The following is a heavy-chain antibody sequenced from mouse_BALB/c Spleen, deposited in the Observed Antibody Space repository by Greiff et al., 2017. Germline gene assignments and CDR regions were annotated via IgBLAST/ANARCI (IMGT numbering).Heavy chain of an antibody. D-gene: IGHD2-10*02. CDR2: ISSGGSYT. J-gene: IGHJ1*01. CDR3: TSSIDWYFDV. V-gene: IGHV5-6-4*01. CDR1: GFTFSSYT. Sequence: EVNVVESGGGLVKPGGSLKLSCAASGFTFSSYTMSWVRQTPEKRLEWVATISSGGSYTYYPDSVKGRFTISRDNAKNTLYLQMSSLKSEDTAMYYCTSSIDWYFDVWGAGTTVTVSS.